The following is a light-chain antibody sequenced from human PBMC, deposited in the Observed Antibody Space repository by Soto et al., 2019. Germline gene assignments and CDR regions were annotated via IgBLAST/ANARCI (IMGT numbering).Light chain of an antibody. CDR1: QTISSW. Sequence: DIQMTQSPSTLSGSVGDRVTITCRASQTISSWLAWYQQKPGKAPKLLIYDASNLETGVPSRFSGSASGTEFTLTISSLESDDFATYYCQQYHRYSTFGQGTKVDI. V-gene: IGKV1-5*01. CDR3: QQYHRYST. J-gene: IGKJ1*01. CDR2: DAS.